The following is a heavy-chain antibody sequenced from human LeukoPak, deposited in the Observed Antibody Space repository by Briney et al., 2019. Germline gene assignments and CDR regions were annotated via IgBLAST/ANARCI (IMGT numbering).Heavy chain of an antibody. V-gene: IGHV1-8*01. CDR3: ARGTPIAAAATPRWSDP. CDR1: GYTFTSYD. Sequence: ASVKVSCKASGYTFTSYDINWVRQATGQGLEWMGWMNPNSGNTGYAQKFQGRVTMTRDTSISTAYMELSSLRSEDTAVYYCARGTPIAAAATPRWSDPWGQGTLVTVSS. CDR2: MNPNSGNT. D-gene: IGHD6-13*01. J-gene: IGHJ5*02.